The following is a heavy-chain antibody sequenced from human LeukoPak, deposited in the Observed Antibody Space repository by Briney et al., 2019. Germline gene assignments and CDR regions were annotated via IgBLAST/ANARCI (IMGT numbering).Heavy chain of an antibody. D-gene: IGHD2-2*01. CDR1: GLTFSSYA. CDR2: ISGSDGST. V-gene: IGHV3-23*01. Sequence: PGGSLRLSCAASGLTFSSYAMTWVRQAPDKGLEWVSAISGSDGSTYYADSVKGRFTISRDDSQNTLYLQMNSLSAEDTAVYYCAKVETSGGANCYALDYWGQGTLVTVSS. J-gene: IGHJ4*02. CDR3: AKVETSGGANCYALDY.